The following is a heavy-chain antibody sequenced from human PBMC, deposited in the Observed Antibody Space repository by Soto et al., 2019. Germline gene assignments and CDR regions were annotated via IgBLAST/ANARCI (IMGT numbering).Heavy chain of an antibody. CDR3: ARHTMRGYNWNPTTFDY. CDR2: IYYSGST. D-gene: IGHD1-20*01. Sequence: QLQLQESGPGLVKPSETLSLTCTVSGGSISSSSYYWGWIRQPPGKGLEWIGSIYYSGSTYYNPSLKGRVTLSVDTSKNQFSLKLSSVTAADTAVYYCARHTMRGYNWNPTTFDYWGQGTLVTVSS. CDR1: GGSISSSSYY. J-gene: IGHJ4*02. V-gene: IGHV4-39*01.